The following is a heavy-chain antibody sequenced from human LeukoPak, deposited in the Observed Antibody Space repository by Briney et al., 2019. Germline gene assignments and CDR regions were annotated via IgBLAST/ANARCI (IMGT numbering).Heavy chain of an antibody. CDR3: AREDYGDYLDY. V-gene: IGHV3-20*04. Sequence: GGSLRLSCAASGFTFDDYGMSWVRQAPGKGLVWVSGINWNGGSTGYADSVKGRFTISRDNAKDSLYLQMNSLRAEDTALYYCAREDYGDYLDYWGQGTLVTVSS. J-gene: IGHJ4*02. D-gene: IGHD4-17*01. CDR1: GFTFDDYG. CDR2: INWNGGST.